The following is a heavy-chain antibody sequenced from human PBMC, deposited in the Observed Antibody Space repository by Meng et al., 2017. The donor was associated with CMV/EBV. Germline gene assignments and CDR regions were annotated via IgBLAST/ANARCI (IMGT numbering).Heavy chain of an antibody. CDR2: IYSGGST. CDR1: GFTVSSNY. Sequence: GGSLRLSCAASGFTVSSNYMSWVRQAPGKGLEWVSVIYSGGSTYYADSVKGRFTISRDNSKNTLYLQMNSLRAEDTAVYYCARDTPHQADYYGTGGMDVWGQGTTVTVSS. V-gene: IGHV3-53*01. J-gene: IGHJ6*02. CDR3: ARDTPHQADYYGTGGMDV. D-gene: IGHD3-10*01.